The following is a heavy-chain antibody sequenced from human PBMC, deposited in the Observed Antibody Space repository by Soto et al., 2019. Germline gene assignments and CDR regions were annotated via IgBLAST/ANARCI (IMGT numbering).Heavy chain of an antibody. CDR1: GYNFNRYW. CDR2: IYPGDSDT. V-gene: IGHV5-51*03. J-gene: IGHJ3*02. CDR3: ARSLVNGTYEAFDI. Sequence: EVYLAQSGAEVKKPGESLKISCKGSGYNFNRYWIGWLRQMPGKGLEWMGVIYPGDSDTRYIPSLQGQVTISANKSSSAAYLQWSSLQASDTATYYCARSLVNGTYEAFDIWGPGTMCTVSS. D-gene: IGHD6-13*01.